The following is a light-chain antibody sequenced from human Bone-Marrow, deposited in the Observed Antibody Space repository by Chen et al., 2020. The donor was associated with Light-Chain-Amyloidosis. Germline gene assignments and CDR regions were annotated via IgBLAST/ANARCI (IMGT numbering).Light chain of an antibody. V-gene: IGKV3-11*01. CDR1: QNDRTY. CDR3: QQRAKWPPLT. CDR2: DAS. J-gene: IGKJ4*01. Sequence: EIVLTQSPATLSLSPGERATLSCRASQNDRTYLAWYQQKPGQAPRLLIYDASNRATGIPDRFSGSGSGTDFTLTISNLEPEDFAVYYCQQRAKWPPLTFGGGTKVESK.